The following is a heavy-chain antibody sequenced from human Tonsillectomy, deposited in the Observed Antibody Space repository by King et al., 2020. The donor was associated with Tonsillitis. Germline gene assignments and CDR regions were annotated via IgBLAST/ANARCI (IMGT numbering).Heavy chain of an antibody. V-gene: IGHV3-30*18. Sequence: VQLVESGGGVVQPGRSLRLSCAASGFTFSNYGMHWVRQTPGKGLEWVAVILNDGTNEYYVDSVKGRFTISRDNSKNTLYLQMNSLRAEDTAVYYCAKDRDHYGSGSRYYFDYWGQGTLVTVSS. J-gene: IGHJ4*02. D-gene: IGHD3-10*01. CDR1: GFTFSNYG. CDR3: AKDRDHYGSGSRYYFDY. CDR2: ILNDGTNE.